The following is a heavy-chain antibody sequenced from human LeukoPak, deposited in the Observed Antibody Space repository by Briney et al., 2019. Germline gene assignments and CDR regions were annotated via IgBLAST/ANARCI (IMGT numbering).Heavy chain of an antibody. J-gene: IGHJ4*02. D-gene: IGHD3-10*01. CDR1: GFTFSSYS. CDR3: ASMVRGVINYFDY. V-gene: IGHV3-21*01. CDR2: ISSSSSYI. Sequence: GGSLRLSCAASGFTFSSYSMNWVRQAPGKGLEWVSSISSSSSYIYYADSVKGRFTISRDNAKNSLCLQMNSLRAEDTAVYYCASMVRGVINYFDYWGQGTLVTVSS.